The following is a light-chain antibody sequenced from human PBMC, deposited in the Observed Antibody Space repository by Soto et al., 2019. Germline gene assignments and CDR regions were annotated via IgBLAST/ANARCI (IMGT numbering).Light chain of an antibody. CDR2: KAS. CDR3: QQYNSYPYS. J-gene: IGKJ2*03. CDR1: QTIFSW. Sequence: IQMTQSPSTLSASVGDRVNITCRASQTIFSWLAWYQQKPGKAPNLLIYKASRLESGVPSRYSGSGSGTQFTLTISGLQPDDFAAYYCQQYNSYPYSFGQGTMLEIK. V-gene: IGKV1-5*03.